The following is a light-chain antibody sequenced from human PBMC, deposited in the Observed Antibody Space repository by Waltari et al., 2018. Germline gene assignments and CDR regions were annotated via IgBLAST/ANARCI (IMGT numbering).Light chain of an antibody. Sequence: QSALTQPASVSGSPGQSITIPCTGTSSDVGGYNYVYWYQQPPGKAPKLMIYDVSNRPSGVSNRFSGSKSGNTASLTISGLQAEDEADYYCSSFTSSSTWVFGGGTKLTVL. CDR3: SSFTSSSTWV. CDR1: SSDVGGYNY. J-gene: IGLJ3*02. V-gene: IGLV2-14*01. CDR2: DVS.